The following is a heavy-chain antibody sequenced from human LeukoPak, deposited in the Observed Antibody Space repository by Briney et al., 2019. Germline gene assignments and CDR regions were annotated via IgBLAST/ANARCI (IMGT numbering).Heavy chain of an antibody. Sequence: SETVSLTCTVSGGSISSYYWSWIRQPPGKGLEWIGYIYYSGSTNYNPSLKSRVTISVDTSKNQFSLKLSSVTAADTAVYYCARDGDSLIAAADPYYFDYWGQGTLVTVSS. J-gene: IGHJ4*02. CDR1: GGSISSYY. CDR2: IYYSGST. CDR3: ARDGDSLIAAADPYYFDY. D-gene: IGHD6-13*01. V-gene: IGHV4-59*01.